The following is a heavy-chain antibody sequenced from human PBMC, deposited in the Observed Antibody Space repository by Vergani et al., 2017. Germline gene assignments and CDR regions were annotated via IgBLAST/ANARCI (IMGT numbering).Heavy chain of an antibody. CDR3: ARHPLFNXYGSGSYGDNWFDP. CDR1: GYSFTSYW. V-gene: IGHV5-51*01. Sequence: EKQLVQSGSETKKPGESLKISCKGSGYSFTSYWIGWVRQMPGKGLEWMGIIYPGDSDTRYSPSFQGQVTISADKSISTAYLQWSSLKASDTAMYYCARHPLFNXYGSGSYGDNWFDPWGQGTLVTVSS. CDR2: IYPGDSDT. J-gene: IGHJ5*02. D-gene: IGHD3-10*01.